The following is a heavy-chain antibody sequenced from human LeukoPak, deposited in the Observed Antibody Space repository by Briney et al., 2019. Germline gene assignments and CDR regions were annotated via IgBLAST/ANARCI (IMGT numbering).Heavy chain of an antibody. CDR1: GGSFSGYY. V-gene: IGHV4-34*01. CDR3: ARTSPGPADKLFDY. CDR2: INHSGST. J-gene: IGHJ4*02. Sequence: PSETLSLTCAVYGGSFSGYYWSWIRQPPGKGLEWIGEINHSGSTNYNPSLKSRVTISVDTSMNQFSLKLSSVTAADTAVYYCARTSPGPADKLFDYWGQGTLVTVSS. D-gene: IGHD1-14*01.